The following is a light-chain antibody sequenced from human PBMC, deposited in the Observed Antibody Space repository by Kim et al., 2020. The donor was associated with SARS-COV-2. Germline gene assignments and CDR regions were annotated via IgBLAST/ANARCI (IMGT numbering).Light chain of an antibody. J-gene: IGKJ4*01. Sequence: PGERATLSCRASESVSSNLAWYQQKPGQAPRLLIYGASTRATGIPARFSGSGSGTEFTLTISSLQSEDFAVYYCQQYNNWPPLLTFGGGTKVDIK. CDR1: ESVSSN. CDR3: QQYNNWPPLLT. V-gene: IGKV3-15*01. CDR2: GAS.